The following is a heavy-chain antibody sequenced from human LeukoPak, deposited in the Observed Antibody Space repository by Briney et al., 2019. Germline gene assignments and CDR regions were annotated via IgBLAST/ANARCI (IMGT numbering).Heavy chain of an antibody. CDR3: AREGGVPAVIRGAPYYYYYYGMDV. CDR2: ISSSGSTI. J-gene: IGHJ6*02. CDR1: GFTFSDYY. Sequence: PGGSLRLSCAASGFTFSDYYMSWIRQAPGKGLEWVSYISSSGSTIYYADSVKGRFTISRDNAKNSLYLQMNSLRAEDTAVYYCAREGGVPAVIRGAPYYYYYYGMDVWGQGTTVTVSS. V-gene: IGHV3-11*01. D-gene: IGHD2-2*02.